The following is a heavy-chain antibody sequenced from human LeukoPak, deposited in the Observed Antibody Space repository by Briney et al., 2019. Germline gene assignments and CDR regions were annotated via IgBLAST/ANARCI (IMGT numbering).Heavy chain of an antibody. CDR2: INQDGSEK. Sequence: PGGSLRLSCAASGFTFSCCWMNWVRQAPGKGLEWVANINQDGSEKYYVDSVKGRFTISRDNVDNVVYLQMNSLGAEDTAVYYCARVAVSGPTGWFDSWGQGTLVIVSS. CDR1: GFTFSCCW. D-gene: IGHD2-8*02. CDR3: ARVAVSGPTGWFDS. V-gene: IGHV3-7*01. J-gene: IGHJ5*01.